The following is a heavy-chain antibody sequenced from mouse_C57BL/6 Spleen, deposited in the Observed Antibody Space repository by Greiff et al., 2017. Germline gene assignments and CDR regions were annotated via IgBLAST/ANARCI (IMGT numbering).Heavy chain of an antibody. CDR1: GFTFSDYG. V-gene: IGHV5-17*01. Sequence: EVKLMASGGGLVKPGGSLKLSCAASGFTFSDYGMHWVRQAPEKGLEWVAYISSGSSTIYYADTVKGRFTISRDNAKNTLFLQMTSLRSEDTAMYYCARDSNYLHWYFDVWGTGTTVTVSS. CDR3: ARDSNYLHWYFDV. CDR2: ISSGSSTI. D-gene: IGHD2-5*01. J-gene: IGHJ1*03.